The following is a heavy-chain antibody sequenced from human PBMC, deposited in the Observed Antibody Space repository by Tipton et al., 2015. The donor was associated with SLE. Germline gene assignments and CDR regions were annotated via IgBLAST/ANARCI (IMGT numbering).Heavy chain of an antibody. Sequence: LRLSCTVSGGSINSGGYYWSWIRQPPGKGLEWIGDIYYSGSTNYNPSLKSRVTISVDTSKNQFSLKLSSVTAADTAVYYCAREVGRPGFDYWGQGTLVTVSS. CDR2: IYYSGST. J-gene: IGHJ4*02. CDR1: GGSINSGGYY. V-gene: IGHV4-61*08. CDR3: AREVGRPGFDY. D-gene: IGHD1-26*01.